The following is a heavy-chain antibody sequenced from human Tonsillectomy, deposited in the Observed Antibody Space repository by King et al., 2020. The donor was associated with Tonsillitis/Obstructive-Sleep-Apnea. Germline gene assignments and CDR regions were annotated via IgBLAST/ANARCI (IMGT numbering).Heavy chain of an antibody. D-gene: IGHD2-2*01. Sequence: VQLVESGGGLVQPGGSLRLSCAASGFTFSSYWMHWVRQAPGKGLVWVSRINNDGTITSYADSVKGRFTITRDNAKNTVYLQMNSLRAEDTAVYYCGRGGYCSSTSCYSVAFDIWGQGTMVTVSS. J-gene: IGHJ3*02. CDR2: INNDGTIT. CDR3: GRGGYCSSTSCYSVAFDI. V-gene: IGHV3-74*01. CDR1: GFTFSSYW.